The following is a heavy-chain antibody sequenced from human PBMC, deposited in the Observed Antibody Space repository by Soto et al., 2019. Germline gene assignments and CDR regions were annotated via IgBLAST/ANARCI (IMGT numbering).Heavy chain of an antibody. V-gene: IGHV4-39*01. CDR3: ARTASYDILIY. CDR1: GGSISSSSYY. D-gene: IGHD3-9*01. CDR2: IYYSGST. J-gene: IGHJ4*02. Sequence: PSETLSLTCTVSGGSISSSSYYWGWIRQPPGKGLEWIGSIYYSGSTYYNPSLKSRVTISVDTSKNQFSLKLSSVTAADTAVYYCARTASYDILIYWGQGTLVTVSS.